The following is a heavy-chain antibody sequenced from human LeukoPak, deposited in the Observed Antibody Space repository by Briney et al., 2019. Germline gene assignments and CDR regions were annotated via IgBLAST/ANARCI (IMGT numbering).Heavy chain of an antibody. V-gene: IGHV3-74*01. Sequence: GGSLRLSCAASGFTFSSYWMHWVRQAPGKGLVWVSRINSDGSSTSNADSVKGRFTISRDNAKNTLYLQMNSLRAEDTAVYYCARSQYSSSYHDYWGQGTLVTVSS. CDR3: ARSQYSSSYHDY. D-gene: IGHD6-19*01. CDR2: INSDGSST. CDR1: GFTFSSYW. J-gene: IGHJ4*02.